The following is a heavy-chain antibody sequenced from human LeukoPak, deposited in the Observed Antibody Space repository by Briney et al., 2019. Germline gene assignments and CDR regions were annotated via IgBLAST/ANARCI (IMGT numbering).Heavy chain of an antibody. D-gene: IGHD2-8*01. CDR1: GGSISSSSYY. CDR3: ARTCTNGVCYTATHAFDI. Sequence: SETLSLTCTVSGGSISSSSYYWGWIRQPPGKGLEWIGSIYYSGSTYYNPSLKSRVTISVDTSKNQFSLKLSSVTAADTAVYYCARTCTNGVCYTATHAFDIWGQGTMVTVSS. CDR2: IYYSGST. V-gene: IGHV4-39*07. J-gene: IGHJ3*02.